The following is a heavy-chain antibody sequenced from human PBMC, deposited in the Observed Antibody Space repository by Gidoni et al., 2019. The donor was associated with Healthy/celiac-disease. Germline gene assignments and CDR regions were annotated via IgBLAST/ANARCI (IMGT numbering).Heavy chain of an antibody. CDR1: GGTFSSYA. CDR3: AGHSSGGGWDYYYYGMDV. V-gene: IGHV1-69*01. J-gene: IGHJ6*02. CDR2: IIPIFGTA. D-gene: IGHD6-19*01. Sequence: QVQLVRSGAEVKKPGSSVKVSCKASGGTFSSYAISWVRQAPGQGLEWMGGIIPIFGTANYAQKFQGRVTITADESTSTAYMELSSLRSEDTAVYYCAGHSSGGGWDYYYYGMDVWGQGTTVTVSS.